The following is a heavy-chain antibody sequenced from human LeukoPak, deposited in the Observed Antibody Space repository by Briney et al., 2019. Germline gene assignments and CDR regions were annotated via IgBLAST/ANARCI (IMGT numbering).Heavy chain of an antibody. V-gene: IGHV4-34*01. Sequence: PSETLSLTCAVYGGSFSGYYWSWIRQPPGKGLEWIGEINHSGSTNYNPSLKSRVTISVDTSKNQFSLKLSSVTAADTAVYYCVRKSWLRLFYYYYGMDVWGQGTTVTVSS. J-gene: IGHJ6*02. CDR2: INHSGST. D-gene: IGHD5-12*01. CDR1: GGSFSGYY. CDR3: VRKSWLRLFYYYYGMDV.